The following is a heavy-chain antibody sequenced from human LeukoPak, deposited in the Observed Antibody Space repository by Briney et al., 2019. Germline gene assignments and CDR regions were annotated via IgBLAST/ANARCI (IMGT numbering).Heavy chain of an antibody. CDR3: ARIPNYYGSGSYVDY. D-gene: IGHD3-10*01. V-gene: IGHV4-59*01. CDR1: GVTISSYY. J-gene: IGHJ4*02. CDR2: IYYSGIT. Sequence: SETLCLTCAASGVTISSYYLSWIRQPPGKGLEWIGYIYYSGITNYNPSLKSRVTISVDTSKNQLSLQLSSVTAADTAVYFCARIPNYYGSGSYVDYWGQGTLVTVSS.